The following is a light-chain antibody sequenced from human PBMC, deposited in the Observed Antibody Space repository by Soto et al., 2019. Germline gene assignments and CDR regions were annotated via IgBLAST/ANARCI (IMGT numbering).Light chain of an antibody. CDR2: GAS. CDR3: QQYNNWPPMT. CDR1: QSVSSN. Sequence: EIVMTQSPATLSVSPGERATLSCRASQSVSSNLAWYQQKPGQAPRLLIYGASTRATGIPARFSGSGSGTELTLTIRSLQSEDLAVYYCQQYNNWPPMTLGPGTRLEIK. V-gene: IGKV3-15*01. J-gene: IGKJ5*01.